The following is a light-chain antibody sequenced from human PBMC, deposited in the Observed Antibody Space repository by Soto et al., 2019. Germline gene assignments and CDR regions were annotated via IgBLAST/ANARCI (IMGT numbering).Light chain of an antibody. CDR2: AAS. CDR1: QGISSY. V-gene: IGKV1-8*01. CDR3: QQYYSYPSIT. J-gene: IGKJ5*01. Sequence: AIRMTQSPSSFSASTGDRVTITCRASQGISSYLAWYQQKPGKAPKLLVYAASTLQSGVPSRFSGSGSGTDFTLTISCLQSEDFATYYCQQYYSYPSITFGPGTRPEIK.